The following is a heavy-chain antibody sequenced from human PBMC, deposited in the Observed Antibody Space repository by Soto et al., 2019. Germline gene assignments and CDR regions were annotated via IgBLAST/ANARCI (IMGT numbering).Heavy chain of an antibody. V-gene: IGHV1-8*01. J-gene: IGHJ5*02. CDR3: ARTPSGVVGAPRINWFDP. CDR2: MNPNSGNT. D-gene: IGHD3-3*01. Sequence: QVQLVQSGAEVKKPGASVKVSCKASGYTFTNYDINWVRQATGQGLEWMGWMNPNSGNTGYAQKFQGRVTMTRNTSISTAYMELRSPRSEDTAVYYCARTPSGVVGAPRINWFDPWGQGTLVTVSS. CDR1: GYTFTNYD.